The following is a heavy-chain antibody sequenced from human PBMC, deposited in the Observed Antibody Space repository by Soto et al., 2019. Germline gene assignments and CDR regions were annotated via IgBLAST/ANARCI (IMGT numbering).Heavy chain of an antibody. CDR1: GFTFSSYA. CDR3: AKTNIAARHYYYCMDV. V-gene: IGHV3-23*01. J-gene: IGHJ6*02. Sequence: EVQLLESGGGLVQPGGSLRLSCAASGFTFSSYAMSWVRQAPGKGLEWVSAISGSGGSTYYADSVKGRFTISRDNSKNTLYLQMNSLRAEDTAVYYCAKTNIAARHYYYCMDVWGQGTTVTVSS. D-gene: IGHD6-6*01. CDR2: ISGSGGST.